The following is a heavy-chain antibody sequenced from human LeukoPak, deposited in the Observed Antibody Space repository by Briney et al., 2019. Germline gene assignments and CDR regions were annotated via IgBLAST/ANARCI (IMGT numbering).Heavy chain of an antibody. CDR1: GGSISSYY. D-gene: IGHD3-3*01. Sequence: PSETLSLTCTVSGGSISSYYWSWIRQPPGKGLEWIGYIYYSGSTNYNPSLKSRVTISVDTSKKQLSLKLSSVTAADTAVYYCARSWSGHLYAFDIWGQGTMVTVSS. J-gene: IGHJ3*02. CDR2: IYYSGST. CDR3: ARSWSGHLYAFDI. V-gene: IGHV4-59*08.